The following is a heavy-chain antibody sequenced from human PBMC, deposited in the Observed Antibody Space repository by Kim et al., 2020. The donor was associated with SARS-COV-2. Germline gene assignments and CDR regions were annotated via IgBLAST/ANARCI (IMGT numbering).Heavy chain of an antibody. D-gene: IGHD6-19*01. J-gene: IGHJ6*02. V-gene: IGHV1-18*01. CDR2: ISAYNGNT. CDR1: GYTFTSYG. Sequence: ASVKVSCKASGYTFTSYGISWVRQAPGQGLEWMGWISAYNGNTNYAQKLQGRVTMTTDTSTSTAYMELRSLRSDDTAVYYCARADGDMYSSGWGGTYHVTYYYYGMDVWGQGTTVTVSS. CDR3: ARADGDMYSSGWGGTYHVTYYYYGMDV.